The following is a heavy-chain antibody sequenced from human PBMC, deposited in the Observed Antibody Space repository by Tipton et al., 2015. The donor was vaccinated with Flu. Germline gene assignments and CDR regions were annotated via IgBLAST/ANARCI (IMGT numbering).Heavy chain of an antibody. Sequence: GSLRLSCAASGFTFSSYGMSWVRQAPGKGLEWVANIKQDGSEKYYADSVKGRFTISRDNAKNTLYLQMNSLRAEDTAVYYCARDQQWLVDYYGLDVWGQGTTVTVSS. CDR2: IKQDGSEK. V-gene: IGHV3-7*01. CDR1: GFTFSSYG. J-gene: IGHJ6*02. D-gene: IGHD6-19*01. CDR3: ARDQQWLVDYYGLDV.